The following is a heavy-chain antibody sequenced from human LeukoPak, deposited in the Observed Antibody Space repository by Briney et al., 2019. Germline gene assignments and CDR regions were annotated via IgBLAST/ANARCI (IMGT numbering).Heavy chain of an antibody. V-gene: IGHV1-69*13. CDR3: ARGDYYDSSGLDAFDI. CDR1: GGAFSSYA. Sequence: GASVKVSCKASGGAFSSYAISWVRQAPGQGLEWMGGIIPIFGTANYAQKFQGRVTITADEFTSTAYMELSSLRSGDTAVYYCARGDYYDSSGLDAFDIWGQGTMVTVSS. D-gene: IGHD3-22*01. J-gene: IGHJ3*02. CDR2: IIPIFGTA.